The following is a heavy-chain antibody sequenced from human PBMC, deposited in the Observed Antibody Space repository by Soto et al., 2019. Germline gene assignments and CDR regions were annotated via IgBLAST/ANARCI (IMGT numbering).Heavy chain of an antibody. CDR1: GFTVSSNY. CDR2: IYSGGST. CDR3: AREGGGSLYYYYGMDV. J-gene: IGHJ6*02. D-gene: IGHD2-15*01. V-gene: IGHV3-53*01. Sequence: PGGSLRLSCAASGFTVSSNYMSWVRQAPGKGLEWVSVIYSGGSTYYADSVKGRFTISRDNSKNTLYLQMNSLGAEDTAVYYCAREGGGSLYYYYGMDVWGQGTTVTVSS.